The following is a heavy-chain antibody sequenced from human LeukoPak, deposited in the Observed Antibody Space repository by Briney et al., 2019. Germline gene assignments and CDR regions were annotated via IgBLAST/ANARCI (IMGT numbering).Heavy chain of an antibody. J-gene: IGHJ4*02. D-gene: IGHD2-21*02. V-gene: IGHV1-69*13. CDR2: IIPIFGTA. CDR3: ARAINCGGDCYAYYFDY. CDR1: GGTFSSYA. Sequence: ASVKVSCKASGGTFSSYAISWVRQAPGQGLEWMGGIIPIFGTANYAQKFQGRVTITADESTSTAYMELSNLRSEDTAVYYCARAINCGGDCYAYYFDYWGQGTLVTVSS.